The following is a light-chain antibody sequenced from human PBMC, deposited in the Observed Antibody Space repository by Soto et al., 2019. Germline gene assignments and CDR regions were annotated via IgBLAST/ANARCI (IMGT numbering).Light chain of an antibody. Sequence: EIVMTQSPDTLSFSPGKKAILSCRASQSVSSNLAWYQQKPGQTPRLLIYAASTRATGFPDRFSGSGSGTEFALTISRLQSEDFAVYYCQQYNNWPLTFGQGTKVDIK. J-gene: IGKJ1*01. CDR3: QQYNNWPLT. CDR1: QSVSSN. CDR2: AAS. V-gene: IGKV3-15*01.